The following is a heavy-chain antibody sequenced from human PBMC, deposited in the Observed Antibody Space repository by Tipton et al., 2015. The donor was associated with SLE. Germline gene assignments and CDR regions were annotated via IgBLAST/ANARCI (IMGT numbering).Heavy chain of an antibody. CDR2: IDHSGST. V-gene: IGHV4-34*01. J-gene: IGHJ4*02. Sequence: TLSLTCAVYGGSFSGYYWSWIRQPPGKGLEWIGEIDHSGSTNYNPSLKSRVTISVDTSKNQFSLRLSSVTAADTAVYYCARDQDIVATIRYWGQGTLVTVSS. D-gene: IGHD5-12*01. CDR3: ARDQDIVATIRY. CDR1: GGSFSGYY.